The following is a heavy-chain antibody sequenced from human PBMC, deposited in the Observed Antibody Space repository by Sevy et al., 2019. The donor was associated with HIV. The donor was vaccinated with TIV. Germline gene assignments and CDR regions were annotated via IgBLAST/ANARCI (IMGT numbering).Heavy chain of an antibody. D-gene: IGHD1-26*01. CDR1: RFAFSSYA. Sequence: GGSLRLSCAASRFAFSSYAVHWVCQAPGKGLEWVAFISHDGTNTDYAASVKGRFTISRDNSRNTLHLDISSLRVEDTAVYYCAVGEGFFLYWGQGPLVTVSS. V-gene: IGHV3-30*14. J-gene: IGHJ4*02. CDR3: AVGEGFFLY. CDR2: ISHDGTNT.